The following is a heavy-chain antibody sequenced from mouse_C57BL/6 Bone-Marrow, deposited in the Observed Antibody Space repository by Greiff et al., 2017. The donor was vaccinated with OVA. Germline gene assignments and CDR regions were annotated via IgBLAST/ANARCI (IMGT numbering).Heavy chain of an antibody. CDR2: IWRGGST. J-gene: IGHJ3*01. D-gene: IGHD2-2*01. CDR1: GFSLTSYG. CDR3: AKKEYGYDGFAY. V-gene: IGHV2-5*01. Sequence: VQGVESGPGLVQPSQSLSITCTVSGFSLTSYGVHWVRQSPGKGLEWLGVIWRGGSTDYNAAFMSRLSITKDNSKSQVFFKMNSLQADDTAIYYCAKKEYGYDGFAYWGQGTLVTVSA.